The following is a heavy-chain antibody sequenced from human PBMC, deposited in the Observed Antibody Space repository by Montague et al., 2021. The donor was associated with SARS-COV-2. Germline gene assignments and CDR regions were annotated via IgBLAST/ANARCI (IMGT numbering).Heavy chain of an antibody. Sequence: SETLSLTCSRLCRGTQAQIGRAHVCTPVTGAGRMPTADRKKNGSTYYNPSLKSRITMSVDPSKNQFSLTLSSVTAADTAIYYCVTRPPDGTGPFDYWGQGILVTVSS. J-gene: IGHJ4*02. D-gene: IGHD3-10*01. CDR1: GTQAQIGR. CDR2: RKKNGST. V-gene: IGHV4-55*02. CDR3: VTRPPDGTGPFDY.